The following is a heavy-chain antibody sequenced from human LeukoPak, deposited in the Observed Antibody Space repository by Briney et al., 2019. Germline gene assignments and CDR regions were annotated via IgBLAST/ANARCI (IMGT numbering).Heavy chain of an antibody. CDR3: AKASTFGELNRPFDY. D-gene: IGHD3-10*01. Sequence: PGGSLRLSCAASGFTFSSYWMYWVRHAPGKGLVWVSRINSDGSSTNYADSVKGRFTISRDNAKNTLYLQMNSLRAEDTAIYYCAKASTFGELNRPFDYWGQGTLVTVSS. V-gene: IGHV3-74*01. CDR1: GFTFSSYW. J-gene: IGHJ4*02. CDR2: INSDGSST.